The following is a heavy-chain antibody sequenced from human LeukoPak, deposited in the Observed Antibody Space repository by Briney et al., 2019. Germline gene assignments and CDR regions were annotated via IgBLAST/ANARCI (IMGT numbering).Heavy chain of an antibody. Sequence: SETLSLTCTVSGYSISSGSYWGWIRQPPGKGLEWIGYIYYTGIADYSPSLRSRVTITVDTSKNQFSLHVRSVTAADTAVYYCARMGAIAGASANPDYWGQGTLVTVSS. CDR2: IYYTGIA. J-gene: IGHJ4*02. V-gene: IGHV4-61*01. D-gene: IGHD6-13*01. CDR1: GYSISSGSY. CDR3: ARMGAIAGASANPDY.